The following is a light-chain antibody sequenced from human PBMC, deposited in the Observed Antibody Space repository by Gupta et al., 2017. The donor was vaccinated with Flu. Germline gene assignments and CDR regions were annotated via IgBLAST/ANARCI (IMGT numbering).Light chain of an antibody. V-gene: IGLV2-11*01. CDR3: SSYAGRVTWV. CDR2: DVT. CDR1: SNDVGGSNR. Sequence: QSAPTQPRSVSGSPGQSVTISCTGTSNDVGGSNRVSWYEQRPGKAPKLILYDVTERPSGVPDRFSGSKSGNTASLTISGLQADDESDYYCSSYAGRVTWVCGTGTTVTVL. J-gene: IGLJ1*01.